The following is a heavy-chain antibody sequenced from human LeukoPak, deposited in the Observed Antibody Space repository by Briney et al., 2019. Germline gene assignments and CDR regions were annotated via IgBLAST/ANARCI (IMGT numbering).Heavy chain of an antibody. CDR3: AKDMGTVTDSQEPYYFDY. V-gene: IGHV3-9*01. CDR1: GFTFDNYA. J-gene: IGHJ4*02. CDR2: ISWNSGSI. D-gene: IGHD2-21*02. Sequence: PGGSLRLSCAASGFTFDNYAMHWVRQAPGKGLGWVSGISWNSGSIGYADSVKGRFTISRDNAKNSLYLQMNSLRAEDTALYYCAKDMGTVTDSQEPYYFDYWGQGTLVTVSS.